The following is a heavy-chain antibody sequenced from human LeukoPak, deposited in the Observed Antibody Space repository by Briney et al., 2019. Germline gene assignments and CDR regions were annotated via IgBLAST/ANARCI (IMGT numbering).Heavy chain of an antibody. CDR2: IYGSGYT. CDR1: GYSISSGYY. CDR3: ARETSLAGFASGLGFNY. D-gene: IGHD6-19*01. Sequence: SETLSLTCTVSGYSISSGYYWGWIRPPPGKGLEWIGYIYGSGYTNYNPSLKSRVTMSIDTSKNHFSLKLTSVTAADTATYYCARETSLAGFASGLGFNYWGQGILVTVSS. V-gene: IGHV4-38-2*02. J-gene: IGHJ4*02.